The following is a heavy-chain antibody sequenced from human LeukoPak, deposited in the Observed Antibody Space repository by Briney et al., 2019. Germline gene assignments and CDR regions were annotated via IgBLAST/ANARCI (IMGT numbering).Heavy chain of an antibody. CDR1: GGTFSSYA. Sequence: SVKVSCKASGGTFSSYAISWVRQAPGQGLEWMGGIIPIFGTANSAQKFQGRVTITTDESTSTAYMELSRLRSEDTAVCYCARGTVGATYFDYWGQGTLVTVSS. CDR3: ARGTVGATYFDY. J-gene: IGHJ4*02. V-gene: IGHV1-69*05. D-gene: IGHD1-26*01. CDR2: IIPIFGTA.